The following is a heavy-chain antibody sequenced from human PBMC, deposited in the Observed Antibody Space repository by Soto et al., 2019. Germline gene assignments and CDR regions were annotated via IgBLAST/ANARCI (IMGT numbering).Heavy chain of an antibody. CDR2: IYPGDSDT. J-gene: IGHJ6*02. V-gene: IGHV5-51*01. CDR1: GYSFTSYW. CDR3: AIEGYYEILTGYPLDV. Sequence: GESLKISCKGSGYSFTSYWIGWVRQMPGKGLEWMGIIYPGDSDTRYSPSFQGQVTISADKSISTAYLQWSSLKASDTAMYYCAIEGYYEILTGYPLDVWGQGTTVTVSS. D-gene: IGHD3-9*01.